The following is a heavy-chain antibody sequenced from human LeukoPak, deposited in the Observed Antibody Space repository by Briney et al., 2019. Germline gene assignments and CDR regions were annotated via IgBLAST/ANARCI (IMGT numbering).Heavy chain of an antibody. J-gene: IGHJ4*02. CDR3: GSSSSWSYIDY. D-gene: IGHD6-13*01. CDR1: GFTVSRNY. V-gene: IGHV3-53*01. CDR2: IYSGGST. Sequence: GGSLRLSCAASGFTVSRNYMSWVRQAPGQGLEWVSVIYSGGSTYYADSVKGRFTISRDNSKNTVYLQMNSLRAEDTAVYYCGSSSSWSYIDYWGQGTLVTVSS.